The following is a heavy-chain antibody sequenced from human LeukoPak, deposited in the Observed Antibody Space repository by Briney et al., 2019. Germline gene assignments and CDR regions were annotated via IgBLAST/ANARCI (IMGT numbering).Heavy chain of an antibody. CDR2: IIPIFGTA. J-gene: IGHJ4*02. CDR3: HAVGYCSGGSCYDTMTFDY. D-gene: IGHD2-15*01. CDR1: GGTFSSYA. V-gene: IGHV1-69*13. Sequence: GASVTVSCTASGGTFSSYAISWVRQTPGQGLEWMGGIIPIFGTANYAQKFQGRVTITADESTSTAYMELSSLRSEDTAVYYCHAVGYCSGGSCYDTMTFDYWGQGTLVTVSS.